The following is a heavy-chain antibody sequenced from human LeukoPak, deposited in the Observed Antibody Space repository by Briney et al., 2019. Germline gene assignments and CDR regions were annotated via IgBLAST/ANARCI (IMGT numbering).Heavy chain of an antibody. CDR2: IRSKADGETI. V-gene: IGHV3-15*07. Sequence: GGSLRLSCAASGFTFTNAWMNWVRQAPGKGLEWVGRIRSKADGETIDYAAPVKGRFTFSRDDSKNMLYLQMNSLKSEDTAVYYCSTLTSRGLSDPWGQGTLVTVSS. CDR1: GFTFTNAW. J-gene: IGHJ5*02. D-gene: IGHD1-20*01. CDR3: STLTSRGLSDP.